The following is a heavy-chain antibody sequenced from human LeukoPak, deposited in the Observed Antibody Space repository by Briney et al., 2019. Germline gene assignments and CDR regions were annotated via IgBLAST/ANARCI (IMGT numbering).Heavy chain of an antibody. J-gene: IGHJ4*02. CDR3: ARGGRRGQYCSSTGCYGGGFDY. V-gene: IGHV1-18*01. Sequence: ASVKVSCKASGYTFTSYGISWVRQAPGQGLEWMGWISAYNGNTNYAQKLQGRVTMTTDTSTSTAYMELRSLRSDDTAVYYCARGGRRGQYCSSTGCYGGGFDYWGQGTLVTVSS. D-gene: IGHD2-2*01. CDR1: GYTFTSYG. CDR2: ISAYNGNT.